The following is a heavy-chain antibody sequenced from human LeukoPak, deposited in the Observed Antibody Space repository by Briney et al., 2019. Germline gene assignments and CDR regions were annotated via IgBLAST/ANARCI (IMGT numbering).Heavy chain of an antibody. V-gene: IGHV1-8*02. Sequence: ASVKVSCKASGYTFTSYGISWVRQATGQGLEWMGWMNPNSGNTGYAQKFQGRVTMTRNTSISTAYMELSSLRSEDTAVYYCARAQAPRELLWFGELLPTHIDPWGQGTLVTVSS. CDR3: ARAQAPRELLWFGELLPTHIDP. D-gene: IGHD3-10*01. J-gene: IGHJ5*02. CDR1: GYTFTSYG. CDR2: MNPNSGNT.